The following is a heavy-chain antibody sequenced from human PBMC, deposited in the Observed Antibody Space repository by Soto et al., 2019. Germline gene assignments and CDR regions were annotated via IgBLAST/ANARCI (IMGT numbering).Heavy chain of an antibody. V-gene: IGHV4-34*01. J-gene: IGHJ4*02. CDR2: INHSGST. Sequence: QVQLQQWGAGLLKPSETLSLTCAVYAGSFSGYYWSWIRQPPGKGLEWIGEINHSGSTNYNPSLKSRVTISVDTSKNQFSLKLSSVTAADTAVYYCAREGASAYYFDYWGQGTLVTVSS. CDR1: AGSFSGYY. CDR3: AREGASAYYFDY.